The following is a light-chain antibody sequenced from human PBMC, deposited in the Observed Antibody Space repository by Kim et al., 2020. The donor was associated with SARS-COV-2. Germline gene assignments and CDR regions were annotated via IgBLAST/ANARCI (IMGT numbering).Light chain of an antibody. CDR1: STGLGTSNY. CDR3: TSYASGTVLVV. Sequence: SITISCSGNSTGLGTSNYVSCDQQHPGKAPNLLIYDVSHRPSGVSSRFSGSKSGSTASLTISGLQSEDEAVYYCTSYASGTVLVVFGGGTQLTVL. J-gene: IGLJ2*01. V-gene: IGLV2-14*03. CDR2: DVS.